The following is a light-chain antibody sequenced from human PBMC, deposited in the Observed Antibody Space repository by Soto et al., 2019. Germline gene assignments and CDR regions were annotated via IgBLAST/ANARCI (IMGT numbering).Light chain of an antibody. V-gene: IGKV1-5*03. CDR1: QTISSW. CDR2: KAS. CDR3: QPYNSYSEA. J-gene: IGKJ1*01. Sequence: DIQMTQSPSTLSGSVGDRVTITCRASQTISSWLAWYQQKPGKAPKLLSYKASTLKSGVPSRFSGSGSGTEFTLTISSLQPDDFATYYCQPYNSYSEAFGQGTKVEL.